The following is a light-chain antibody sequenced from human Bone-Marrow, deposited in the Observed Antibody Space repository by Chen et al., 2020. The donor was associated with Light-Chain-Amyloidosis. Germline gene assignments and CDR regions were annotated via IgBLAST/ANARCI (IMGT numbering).Light chain of an antibody. CDR2: DES. V-gene: IGLV3-21*02. CDR3: QVWDRSSDRPV. J-gene: IGLJ3*02. Sequence: SYVLTQPSSVSVAPGQTATIACGGNNIGSTSVHWYQQTPGQAPLLVVYDESDRPSGIPDRVSGSSSGNTATLSLSRVEAGDEADDYCQVWDRSSDRPVFGGGTKLTGL. CDR1: NIGSTS.